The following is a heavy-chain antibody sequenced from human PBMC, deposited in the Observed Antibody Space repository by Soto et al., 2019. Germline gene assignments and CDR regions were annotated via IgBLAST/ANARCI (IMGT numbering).Heavy chain of an antibody. CDR3: ASSVGRIPHHFDY. D-gene: IGHD2-2*01. J-gene: IGHJ4*02. V-gene: IGHV4-59*01. CDR2: IYYSGST. Sequence: QVQLQESGPGLVKPSETLSLTCTVSGGSISSYYWSWIRQPPGKGLEWIGYIYYSGSTNYNPSLKSRVTISVDTSKNQFSLKLSSVTAADTAVYYCASSVGRIPHHFDYWGQGTLVTVSS. CDR1: GGSISSYY.